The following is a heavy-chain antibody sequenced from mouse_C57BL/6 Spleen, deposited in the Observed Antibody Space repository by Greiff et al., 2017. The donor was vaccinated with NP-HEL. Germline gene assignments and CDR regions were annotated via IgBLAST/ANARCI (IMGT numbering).Heavy chain of an antibody. CDR3: ARGWTTVVATKAMDY. Sequence: QVQLKQPGAELVKPGASVKLSCKASGYTFTSYWMQWVKQRPGQGLEWIGEIDPSDSYTNYNQKFKGKATLTVDTSSSTAYMQLSSLTSEDSAVYYCARGWTTVVATKAMDYWGQGTSVTVSS. D-gene: IGHD1-1*01. CDR1: GYTFTSYW. J-gene: IGHJ4*01. CDR2: IDPSDSYT. V-gene: IGHV1-50*01.